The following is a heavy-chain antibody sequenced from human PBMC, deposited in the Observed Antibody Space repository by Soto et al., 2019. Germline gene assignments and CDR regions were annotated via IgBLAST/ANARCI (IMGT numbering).Heavy chain of an antibody. CDR2: VSNNRNT. V-gene: IGHV4-4*07. CDR1: GGSMGSYY. Sequence: QVQLQESGPGLVKPSETLSLTCTVSGGSMGSYYWFWIRQPAGKGLEWIGRVSNNRNTNDNPSLKSRATLSIDTSKSQFSLKLSSVTAADTAVYYCARADYDILTGSYAIDVWGQGTTVTVS. J-gene: IGHJ6*02. CDR3: ARADYDILTGSYAIDV. D-gene: IGHD3-9*01.